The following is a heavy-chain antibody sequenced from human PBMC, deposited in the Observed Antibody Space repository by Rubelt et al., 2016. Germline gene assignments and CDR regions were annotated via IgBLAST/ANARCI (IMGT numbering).Heavy chain of an antibody. J-gene: IGHJ4*02. CDR2: LSGSGGTT. CDR3: ARDRDWSIRYFED. D-gene: IGHD3/OR15-3a*01. CDR1: GFTFNNYD. V-gene: IGHV3-23*04. Sequence: VQLVEPGGDVVQPGRSLRLSCAASGFTFNNYDMHWVRQTPGKGLEWVATLSGSGGTTAYGDSVKGRFTISRDNSRDTLYLPMDSLMADDTALYYCARDRDWSIRYFEDWGQGTLVTVSS.